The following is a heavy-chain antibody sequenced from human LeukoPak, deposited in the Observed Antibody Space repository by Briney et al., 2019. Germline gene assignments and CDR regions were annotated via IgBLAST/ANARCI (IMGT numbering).Heavy chain of an antibody. D-gene: IGHD4-17*01. CDR3: ARGNNDYGDYFDY. CDR1: GYTFTNYG. CDR2: ISADNGNT. V-gene: IGHV1-18*01. Sequence: GASVKVSCKASGYTFTNYGFSWVRQAPGQGLEWMGWISADNGNTNYARKLQGRVTMTTDTSTSTAYMELRSLRSDDTAVYYCARGNNDYGDYFDYWGQGTLVTVSS. J-gene: IGHJ4*02.